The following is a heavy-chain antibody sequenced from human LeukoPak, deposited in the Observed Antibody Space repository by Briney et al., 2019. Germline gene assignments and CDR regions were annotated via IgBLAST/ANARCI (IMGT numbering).Heavy chain of an antibody. V-gene: IGHV3-21*01. CDR2: ISSSSSYI. Sequence: PGGSLRLSCAASGFTFSSYSMNWVRQAPGKGLGWVSSISSSSSYIYYADSVKGRFTISRDNAKNSLYLQMNSLRAEDTAVYYCAKSFWWFGEFSPFDYWGQGTLVTVSS. CDR3: AKSFWWFGEFSPFDY. J-gene: IGHJ4*02. CDR1: GFTFSSYS. D-gene: IGHD3-10*01.